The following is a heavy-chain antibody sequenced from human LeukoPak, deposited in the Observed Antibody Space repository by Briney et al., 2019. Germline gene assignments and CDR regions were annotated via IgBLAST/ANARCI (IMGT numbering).Heavy chain of an antibody. CDR2: IYYSGST. J-gene: IGHJ4*02. V-gene: IGHV4-59*01. CDR1: GRSITSYY. Sequence: PSETLSLTCPVSGRSITSYYWSWIRHPPGTGPEWIGYIYYSGSTNYNPSLKSRVTISVDTSKNQFSLKLSSVTAADTAVYYCARGTTVTPLGYWGQGTLVTVSS. CDR3: ARGTTVTPLGY. D-gene: IGHD4-17*01.